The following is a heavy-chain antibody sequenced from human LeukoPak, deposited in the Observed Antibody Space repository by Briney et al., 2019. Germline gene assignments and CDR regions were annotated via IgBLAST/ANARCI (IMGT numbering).Heavy chain of an antibody. V-gene: IGHV3-23*01. Sequence: GGSLRLSCSASGFIFRHYAVSWVRQSPGKGLEWVSGISGSGDSTYYADSVKGRFTVSRDNSKNTLYLQMNSLTAADTAVYFCAKALGDWPTTLDYWGRGTLVTVSS. CDR2: ISGSGDST. CDR3: AKALGDWPTTLDY. J-gene: IGHJ4*02. CDR1: GFIFRHYA. D-gene: IGHD3-16*01.